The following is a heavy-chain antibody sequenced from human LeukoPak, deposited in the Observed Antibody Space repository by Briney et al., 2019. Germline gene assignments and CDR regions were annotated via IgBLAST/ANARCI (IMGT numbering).Heavy chain of an antibody. D-gene: IGHD2-2*01. CDR2: IYYSGST. V-gene: IGHV4-30-4*02. CDR1: GGSISSGDYY. J-gene: IGHJ6*03. Sequence: PSETLSLTCTVSGGSISSGDYYWSWIRQPPGKGLEWIGYIYYSGSTYYNPSLKSRVTISVDTSKNQFSLKLSSVTAADTAVYYCASRRRGVVPAAIPSHYYYYMDVWGKGTTVTVSS. CDR3: ASRRRGVVPAAIPSHYYYYMDV.